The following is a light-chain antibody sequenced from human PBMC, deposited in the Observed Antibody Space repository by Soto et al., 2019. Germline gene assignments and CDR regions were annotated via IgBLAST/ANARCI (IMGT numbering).Light chain of an antibody. V-gene: IGKV1-5*01. J-gene: IGKJ2*01. Sequence: DIQLTQFPSTLSASVGDRVKITCRASQNIGTWLAWYQFKPGKAPKLLIFHASSLEYGAPPRFSGSGSGTEFTLTINSLQPDDFATYYYQQYDSFLYTFGQGTRLYIK. CDR2: HAS. CDR3: QQYDSFLYT. CDR1: QNIGTW.